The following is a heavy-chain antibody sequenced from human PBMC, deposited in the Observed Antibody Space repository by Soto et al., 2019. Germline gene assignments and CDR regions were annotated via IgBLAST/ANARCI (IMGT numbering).Heavy chain of an antibody. CDR3: ARGDTAMVGNWFDP. J-gene: IGHJ5*02. Sequence: SEILSLTCTVSGGSISSGDYYWSWIRQPPGKGLEWIGYIYYSGSTYYNPSLKSRVTISVDTSKNQFSLKLSSVTAADTAVYYCARGDTAMVGNWFDPWGQGTLVTVSS. D-gene: IGHD5-18*01. V-gene: IGHV4-30-4*01. CDR2: IYYSGST. CDR1: GGSISSGDYY.